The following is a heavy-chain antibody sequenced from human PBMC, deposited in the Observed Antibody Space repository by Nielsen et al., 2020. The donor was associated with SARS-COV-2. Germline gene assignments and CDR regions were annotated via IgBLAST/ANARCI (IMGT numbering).Heavy chain of an antibody. V-gene: IGHV3-9*01. CDR3: AKDRPYAYGMDV. CDR1: GFTFDDYA. CDR2: ISWNSGSI. D-gene: IGHD3-16*01. Sequence: GKSLKISCAASGFTFDDYAMHWVRQAPGKGLEWVSGISWNSGSIGYADSVKGRFTISRDNAKNSLYLQMNSLRAEDTALYYCAKDRPYAYGMDVWGQGTTVTVSS. J-gene: IGHJ6*02.